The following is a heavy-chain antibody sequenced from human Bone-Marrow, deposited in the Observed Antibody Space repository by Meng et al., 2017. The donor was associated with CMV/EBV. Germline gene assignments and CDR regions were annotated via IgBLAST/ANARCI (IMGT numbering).Heavy chain of an antibody. CDR3: ASSSLLWFGESPHYYYGMDV. Sequence: GGSLRLSCAASGFTFSSYSMNWVRQAPGKGLEWVANIKQDGSEKYYVDSVKGRFTISRDNAKNSLYLQMNSLRAEDTAVYYCASSSLLWFGESPHYYYGMDVWGQGTTVTVSS. CDR1: GFTFSSYS. V-gene: IGHV3-7*01. J-gene: IGHJ6*02. CDR2: IKQDGSEK. D-gene: IGHD3-10*01.